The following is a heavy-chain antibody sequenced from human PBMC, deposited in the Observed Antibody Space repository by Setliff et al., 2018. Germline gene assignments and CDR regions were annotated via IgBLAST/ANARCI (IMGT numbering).Heavy chain of an antibody. CDR1: GFSFTDFW. V-gene: IGHV5-51*01. CDR3: ARQKSTGSGNNWFDP. D-gene: IGHD3-10*01. Sequence: PGESLKISCKGSGFSFTDFWIGWVRQMPGKGLEWMGLIYAGDSDTRYNPSFQGRVTMSADKSINTAYLQWPSLKASDTAIYYCARQKSTGSGNNWFDPWGQGTLVTVSS. CDR2: IYAGDSDT. J-gene: IGHJ5*02.